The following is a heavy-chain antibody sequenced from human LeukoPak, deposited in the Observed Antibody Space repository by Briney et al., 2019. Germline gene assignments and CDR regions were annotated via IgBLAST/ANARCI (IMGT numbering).Heavy chain of an antibody. CDR1: GFSFSTYW. D-gene: IGHD3-3*01. CDR2: IKQDGSEK. J-gene: IGHJ4*02. Sequence: PGGSLRLSCAASGFSFSTYWMNWVRQAPGKGLEWVANIKQDGSEKYYVDSVKGRFAVSRGNAKNSLYLQMNNLRAEDTAVYYCARGTLPFTVFGVLIGGQGTLVTVSS. V-gene: IGHV3-7*01. CDR3: ARGTLPFTVFGVLI.